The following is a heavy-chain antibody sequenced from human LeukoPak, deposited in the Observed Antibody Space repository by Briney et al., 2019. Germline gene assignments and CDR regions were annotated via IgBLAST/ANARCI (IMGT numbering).Heavy chain of an antibody. D-gene: IGHD5-12*01. V-gene: IGHV5-51*01. CDR2: IYPGDSET. CDR1: GYSFINYW. J-gene: IGHJ4*02. CDR3: ARGSGYDLDY. Sequence: GESLKISCKGSGYSFINYWTAWVRQLPGKGLEWMGIIYPGDSETRYSPSFQGQVTISVDKSITTAYLQWSSLKASDTAMYYCARGSGYDLDYWGQGTLVTVSS.